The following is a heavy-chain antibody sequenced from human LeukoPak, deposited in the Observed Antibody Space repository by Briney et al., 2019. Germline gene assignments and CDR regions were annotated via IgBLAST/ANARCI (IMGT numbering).Heavy chain of an antibody. CDR2: ISSSSSTI. Sequence: GGSLRLSCAASGFTFSSYSMNWVRQAPGKGLGWVSYISSSSSTIYYADSVKGRFTISRDNAKNSLYLQMNSLRAEDTAAYYCARSGSYYTLDYWGQGTLVTVSS. D-gene: IGHD1-26*01. J-gene: IGHJ4*02. CDR3: ARSGSYYTLDY. V-gene: IGHV3-48*04. CDR1: GFTFSSYS.